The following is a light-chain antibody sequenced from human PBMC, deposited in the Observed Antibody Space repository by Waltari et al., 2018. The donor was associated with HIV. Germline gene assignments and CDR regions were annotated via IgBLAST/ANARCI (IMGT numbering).Light chain of an antibody. Sequence: DIQLTQFPSFLSASVGDRVTITCRAGQGISTYLVWYQQKPGKAPKLLIYAASTLQSGVPSRFSGSGSGTEFTLTISSLQPEDFATYYCQQVNTAFTFGPGTKVEIK. J-gene: IGKJ3*01. V-gene: IGKV1-9*01. CDR2: AAS. CDR3: QQVNTAFT. CDR1: QGISTY.